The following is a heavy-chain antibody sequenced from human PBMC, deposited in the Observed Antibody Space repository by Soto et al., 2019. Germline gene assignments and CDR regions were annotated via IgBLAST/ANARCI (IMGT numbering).Heavy chain of an antibody. CDR1: GGTFSSYA. CDR2: IIPIFGTP. Sequence: QVQLVQSGAEVKKPGSSVKVSCKTSGGTFSSYAINWVRQAPGQGPEWMGGIIPIFGTPKYAPKFQGRVTITADDSTSPAYMGLTTLPADATAVYYGARALGGRRLGGMDVWGKGTTVIVSS. J-gene: IGHJ6*04. D-gene: IGHD3-16*01. V-gene: IGHV1-69*01. CDR3: ARALGGRRLGGMDV.